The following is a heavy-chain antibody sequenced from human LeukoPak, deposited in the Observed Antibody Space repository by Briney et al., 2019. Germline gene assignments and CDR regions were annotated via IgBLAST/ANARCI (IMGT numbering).Heavy chain of an antibody. CDR3: ARLRVAFPGDY. J-gene: IGHJ4*02. CDR1: GYNFTSYW. Sequence: GGSLKISWEGSGYNFTSYWIGGGRQEPGKGLGWMGIIYPGDSDTRYSPSFQGQVTISADKSISTAYLQWSSLKASDTAMYYCARLRVAFPGDYWGQGTLVTVSS. CDR2: IYPGDSDT. V-gene: IGHV5-51*01. D-gene: IGHD3-3*01.